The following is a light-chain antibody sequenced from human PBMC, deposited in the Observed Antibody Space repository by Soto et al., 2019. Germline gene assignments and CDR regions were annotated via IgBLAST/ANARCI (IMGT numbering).Light chain of an antibody. J-gene: IGKJ1*01. CDR3: QHYNSYPWT. CDR1: QTMNNW. Sequence: DIQMTQSPSTLSASIGDRVTITCRASQTMNNWLAWYQQKPGKAPNLLIYHASNLETGVPSRFSGSAFGTEFTLTISSLQPDDFATYYCQHYNSYPWTFGQGTKVDIK. V-gene: IGKV1-5*01. CDR2: HAS.